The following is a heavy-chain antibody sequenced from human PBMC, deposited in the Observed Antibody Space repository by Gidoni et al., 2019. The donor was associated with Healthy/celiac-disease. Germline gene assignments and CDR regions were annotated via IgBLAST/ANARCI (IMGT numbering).Heavy chain of an antibody. CDR1: GGSISSYY. V-gene: IGHV4-59*01. J-gene: IGHJ4*02. CDR3: ARVGGATTIDY. CDR2: IYYSGST. D-gene: IGHD1-26*01. Sequence: QVQLQESGPGLVKPSETLSLTCTDSGGSISSYYWSWIRQPPGKGLEWIGYIYYSGSTNYNPSLKSRVTISVDTSKNQFSLKLSSVTAADTAVYYCARVGGATTIDYWGQGTLVTVSS.